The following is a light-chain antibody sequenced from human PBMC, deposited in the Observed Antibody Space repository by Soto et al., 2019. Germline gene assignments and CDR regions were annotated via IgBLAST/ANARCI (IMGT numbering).Light chain of an antibody. CDR3: QQLNTYPPFT. CDR2: AAS. J-gene: IGKJ3*01. CDR1: QDISRY. Sequence: DIQLTQSPSFLSASVGDRVTITCRASQDISRYLAWYQQKPGKAPKLLIYAASTLQKGVPSRFSGGGSGTAVSLPIISRLPDDFATYYCQQLNTYPPFTFGPGTEVDI. V-gene: IGKV1-9*01.